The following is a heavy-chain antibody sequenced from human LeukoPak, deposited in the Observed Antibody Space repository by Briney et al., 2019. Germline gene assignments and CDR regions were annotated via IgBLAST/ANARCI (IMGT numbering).Heavy chain of an antibody. V-gene: IGHV3-9*01. CDR3: AKDMEAFGPGDYFMDV. J-gene: IGHJ6*03. CDR1: GFTFGDFD. D-gene: IGHD3-3*02. CDR2: ISWNSGSI. Sequence: GGTLRLSCAASGFTFGDFDMHWVRHRPGKGLEWVAGISWNSGSIVYADSLKGRFTVSRHNHKNSLYLQMNRLRAEDTDLYFCAKDMEAFGPGDYFMDVWGKGTTVTVSS.